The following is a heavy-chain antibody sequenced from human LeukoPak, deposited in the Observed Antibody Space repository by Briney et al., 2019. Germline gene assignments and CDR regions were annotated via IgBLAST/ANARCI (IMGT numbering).Heavy chain of an antibody. V-gene: IGHV1-46*01. J-gene: IGHJ4*02. CDR2: INPSGGST. D-gene: IGHD2-21*02. Sequence: GASVKVSCKASGYTFTSYYMHWVRQAPGQGLEWMGIINPSGGSTSYAQKFQGRVTMTRDMSTSTVYMELSSLRSEDTAVYYCATDPLGVTAIYFGWGQGTLVTVSS. CDR3: ATDPLGVTAIYFG. CDR1: GYTFTSYY.